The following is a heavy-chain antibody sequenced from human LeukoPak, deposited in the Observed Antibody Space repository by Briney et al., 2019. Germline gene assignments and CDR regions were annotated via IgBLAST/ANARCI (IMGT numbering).Heavy chain of an antibody. V-gene: IGHV4-4*07. CDR3: ARDYNDILTGPWFDP. CDR2: IYTSGSN. Sequence: SETLSLTCTVSGGSISSYYWSWIRQPAGKGLEWIGRIYTSGSNNYNPSLKSRVTMSVDTSKNQFSLKLSSVTAADTAVYYCARDYNDILTGPWFDPWGQGTLVTVSS. D-gene: IGHD3-9*01. J-gene: IGHJ5*02. CDR1: GGSISSYY.